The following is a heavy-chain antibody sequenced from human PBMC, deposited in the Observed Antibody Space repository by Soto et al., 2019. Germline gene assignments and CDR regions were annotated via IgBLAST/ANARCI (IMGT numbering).Heavy chain of an antibody. D-gene: IGHD6-13*01. CDR2: ISYDGSNK. J-gene: IGHJ4*02. CDR1: GFTFSSYG. V-gene: IGHV3-30*18. CDR3: AKFAAAAGTPFDY. Sequence: QVQLVESGGGVVQPGRSLRLSCAASGFTFSSYGMHWVRQAPGKGLEWVAVISYDGSNKYYADSVKGRFTISRDNSKNTLYLQMNSLRAEDTAVYYCAKFAAAAGTPFDYWGQGTLVTVSS.